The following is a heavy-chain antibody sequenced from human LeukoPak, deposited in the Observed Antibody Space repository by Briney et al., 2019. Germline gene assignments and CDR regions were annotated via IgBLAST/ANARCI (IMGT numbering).Heavy chain of an antibody. CDR2: IGSSSSYI. Sequence: PGGSLRLSCAASGFTFSSYSMNWVRQAPGKGLEWVSSIGSSSSYIYYADSVKGRFTISRDNAKNSLYLQMNSLRAEDTAVYYCARDPARNYYGSGNFIGGGAFDIWGQGTKVTVSS. CDR1: GFTFSSYS. V-gene: IGHV3-21*01. D-gene: IGHD3-10*01. CDR3: ARDPARNYYGSGNFIGGGAFDI. J-gene: IGHJ3*02.